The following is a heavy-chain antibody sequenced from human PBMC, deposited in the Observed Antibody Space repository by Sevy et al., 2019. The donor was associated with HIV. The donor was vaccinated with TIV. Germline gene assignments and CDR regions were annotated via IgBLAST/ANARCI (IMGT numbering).Heavy chain of an antibody. CDR1: GFTFSSYG. CDR3: AKIKGDLWSGHFDY. J-gene: IGHJ4*02. Sequence: GGSLRLSCAASGFTFSSYGMSWVRQAPGKGLEWVSGISGSGGRTYYADSVKGRFTITSDNSKNTLYLQMNSLRAEDTALYYCAKIKGDLWSGHFDYWGQGTLVTVSS. V-gene: IGHV3-23*01. CDR2: ISGSGGRT. D-gene: IGHD3-3*01.